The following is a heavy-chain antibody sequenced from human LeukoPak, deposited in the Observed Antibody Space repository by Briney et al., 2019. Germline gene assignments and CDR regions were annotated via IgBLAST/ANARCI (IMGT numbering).Heavy chain of an antibody. J-gene: IGHJ4*02. CDR1: GFTFSSYG. CDR2: IWYDGSNK. V-gene: IGHV3-33*06. CDR3: AKDHEVAAAAY. Sequence: GRSLRLSCAASGFTFSSYGMHWVRQAPGKGLEWVAVIWYDGSNKYYADSVKGRFTISRDNSKNTLYLQVNSLRAEDTAVYYCAKDHEVAAAAYGGQGTLVTVSS. D-gene: IGHD6-13*01.